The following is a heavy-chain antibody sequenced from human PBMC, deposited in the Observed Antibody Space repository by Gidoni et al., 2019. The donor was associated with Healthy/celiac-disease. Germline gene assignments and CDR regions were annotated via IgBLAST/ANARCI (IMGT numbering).Heavy chain of an antibody. CDR3: ARVVVVPAAMPRSYYYYMDV. D-gene: IGHD2-2*01. J-gene: IGHJ6*03. CDR2: IIPIFGTA. V-gene: IGHV1-69*01. CDR1: GGTFSSSA. Sequence: QVQLVQSGAEVKKPGSSVKVSCKASGGTFSSSAISWVRQAPGQGLEWMGGIIPIFGTANYAQKFQGRVTITADESTSTAYMELSSLRSEDTAVYYCARVVVVPAAMPRSYYYYMDVWGKGTTVTVSS.